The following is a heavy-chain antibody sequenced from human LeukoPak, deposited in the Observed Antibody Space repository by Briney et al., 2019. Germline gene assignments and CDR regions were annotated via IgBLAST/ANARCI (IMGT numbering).Heavy chain of an antibody. CDR2: ISGSGGST. CDR3: AKVGHSSSLDY. J-gene: IGHJ4*02. CDR1: GFTFSRYA. V-gene: IGHV3-23*01. Sequence: GSLRLSFAASGFTFSRYAISWVRQASGEGLGWVSAISGSGGSTYYADSVKGRFTISRDNSKNTLYLQMNSLRAEDTAVYYCAKVGHSSSLDYWGQGTLVTVSS. D-gene: IGHD6-13*01.